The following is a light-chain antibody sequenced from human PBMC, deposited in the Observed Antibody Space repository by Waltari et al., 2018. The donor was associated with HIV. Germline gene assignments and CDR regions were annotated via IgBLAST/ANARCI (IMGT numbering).Light chain of an antibody. CDR1: SSNVGKNY. J-gene: IGLJ7*02. Sequence: QSGLRQPPSTSRPPGQRVVISCSGSSSNVGKNYVSWFQQLPGAAPRLLIYRNERRPPGVPDRFTAAKSGTSASLVISGLRSDDEADYFCASWDDALSSWLFGGGTKLTAL. CDR3: ASWDDALSSWL. V-gene: IGLV1-47*01. CDR2: RNE.